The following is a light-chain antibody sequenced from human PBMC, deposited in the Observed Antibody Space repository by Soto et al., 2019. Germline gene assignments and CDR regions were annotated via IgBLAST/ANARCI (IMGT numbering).Light chain of an antibody. CDR1: QSVSSN. J-gene: IGKJ1*01. Sequence: EIVMTQSPATVSVSPGERATLSCWASQSVSSNLAWYQQKPGQAPRLLIYGASTRATGVPARFSGSGSGTEFTLTMSSLQSEDFAVYYCQQYNNWPRTFGQGTKVDIK. CDR3: QQYNNWPRT. V-gene: IGKV3-15*01. CDR2: GAS.